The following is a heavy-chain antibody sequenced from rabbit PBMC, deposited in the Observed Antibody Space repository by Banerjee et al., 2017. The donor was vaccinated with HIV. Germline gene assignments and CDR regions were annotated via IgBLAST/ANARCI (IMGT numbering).Heavy chain of an antibody. J-gene: IGHJ4*01. CDR1: GFSFSDRDV. CDR2: INAVTGKA. V-gene: IGHV1S45*01. D-gene: IGHD1-1*01. CDR3: ASGYLDMYFDL. Sequence: QEQLEESGGGLVKPEGSLTLTCKASGFSFSDRDVMCWVRQAPGKGLEWIACINAVTGKAVYASWAKGRFTFSKTSSTTVTLQMTSLTAADTATYFCASGYLDMYFDLWGQGTLVTVS.